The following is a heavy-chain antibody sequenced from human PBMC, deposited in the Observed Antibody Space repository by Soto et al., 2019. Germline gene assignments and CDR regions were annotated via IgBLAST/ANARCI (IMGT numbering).Heavy chain of an antibody. V-gene: IGHV1-46*03. D-gene: IGHD6-6*01. J-gene: IGHJ5*02. CDR1: GYTFTSYY. CDR2: INPSGGST. Sequence: QVQLVQSGAEVKKPGASVKVSCKASGYTFTSYYMHWVRQAPGQGLEWMGIINPSGGSTSYAQKCQGRVTMTRDTSPSTVCMELSSLRSEDTAVYYCARDYDYSSSSNWFDPWGQGTMVTVSS. CDR3: ARDYDYSSSSNWFDP.